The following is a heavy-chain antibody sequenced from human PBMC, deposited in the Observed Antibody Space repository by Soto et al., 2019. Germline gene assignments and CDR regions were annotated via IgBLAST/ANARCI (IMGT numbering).Heavy chain of an antibody. D-gene: IGHD6-19*01. CDR1: GGSISSSSYY. Sequence: SETLSLTCTVSGGSISSSSYYWGWIRQPPGKGLEWIGSIYYGGSTYYNPSLKSRVTISVDTSKNQFSLKLSSVTAADTAVYYCARRPGIAVAGGYGMDVWGQGTTVTVS. J-gene: IGHJ6*02. V-gene: IGHV4-39*01. CDR3: ARRPGIAVAGGYGMDV. CDR2: IYYGGST.